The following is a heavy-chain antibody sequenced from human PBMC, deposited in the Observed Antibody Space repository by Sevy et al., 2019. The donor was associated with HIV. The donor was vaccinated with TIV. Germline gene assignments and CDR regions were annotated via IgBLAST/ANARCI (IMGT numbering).Heavy chain of an antibody. CDR2: FDPEDGET. V-gene: IGHV1-24*01. D-gene: IGHD2-15*01. CDR1: GYTLIEFS. Sequence: ASVKVSCKVSGYTLIEFSMHWVRQAPGKGLEWMGGFDPEDGETIYAQRFQGRVTMTEDTSTDTAYMELSSLRSEDTVVYYCATGLPGEYVDCSSCYSDYFAYWGQGTLVTVSS. CDR3: ATGLPGEYVDCSSCYSDYFAY. J-gene: IGHJ4*02.